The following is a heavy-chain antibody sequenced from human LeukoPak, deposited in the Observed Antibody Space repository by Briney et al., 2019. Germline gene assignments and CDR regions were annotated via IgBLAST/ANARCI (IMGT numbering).Heavy chain of an antibody. Sequence: GGSLRLSCAASGFTFSNYWMTWVRQAPGKGLEWVANIKQDGSEKYYVDSVRGRFTISRDNAKNSLDLQMNSLRAEDTAVYYCASGYGYYFDYWGQGTLVTVSS. J-gene: IGHJ4*02. D-gene: IGHD3-22*01. V-gene: IGHV3-7*02. CDR1: GFTFSNYW. CDR3: ASGYGYYFDY. CDR2: IKQDGSEK.